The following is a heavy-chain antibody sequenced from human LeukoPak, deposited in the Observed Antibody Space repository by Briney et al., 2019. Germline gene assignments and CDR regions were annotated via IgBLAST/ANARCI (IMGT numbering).Heavy chain of an antibody. J-gene: IGHJ4*02. CDR1: GYTLTQLV. V-gene: IGHV1-24*01. CDR3: ATSSGTYFLY. D-gene: IGHD1-26*01. Sequence: GASVKVSCKVSGYTLTQLVIHWVRQAPGKVLEWMGGFDPEDGETIYAQKFQDRVTMTEDTSTDTAYMELSSLRSEDTAFYYCATSSGTYFLYWGQGTLVTVS. CDR2: FDPEDGET.